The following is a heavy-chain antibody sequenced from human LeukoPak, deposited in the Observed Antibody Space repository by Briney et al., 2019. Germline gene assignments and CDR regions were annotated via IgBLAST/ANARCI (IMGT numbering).Heavy chain of an antibody. D-gene: IGHD1-26*01. CDR2: IYYSGST. V-gene: IGHV4-59*01. J-gene: IGHJ4*02. CDR3: ARDSEGAAHYFDY. Sequence: SETLYLTCTVSGGSISSYYWSWIRQPPGKGLEWIGYIYYSGSTNYNPSLKSRVTISVDTSKNQFSLKLSSVTAADTAVYYCARDSEGAAHYFDYWGQGTLVTVS. CDR1: GGSISSYY.